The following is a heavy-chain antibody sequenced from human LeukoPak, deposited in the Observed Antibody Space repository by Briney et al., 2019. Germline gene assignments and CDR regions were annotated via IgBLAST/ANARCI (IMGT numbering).Heavy chain of an antibody. CDR2: INPDSGGT. CDR3: ARAQDYYGSGSYSDENWFDP. Sequence: ASVKVSCKASGYSLTTYYMHWVRQAPGQGLEWMGWINPDSGGTNYAQKFQGWVTMTRDTSISTTYMELSRLRSDDTAVYYCARAQDYYGSGSYSDENWFDPWGQGTLVTVSS. D-gene: IGHD3-10*01. CDR1: GYSLTTYY. V-gene: IGHV1-2*04. J-gene: IGHJ5*02.